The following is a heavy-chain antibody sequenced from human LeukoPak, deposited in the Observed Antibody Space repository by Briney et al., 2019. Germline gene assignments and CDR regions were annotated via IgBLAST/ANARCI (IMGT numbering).Heavy chain of an antibody. CDR2: INPNIGGT. Sequence: ASVKVSCKASGYTFTGYYMHCVRQAPGQGLEWMGWINPNIGGTNSSQTFQDRVTFTRDTSISTAYMELRSRRSEDKAIYNCARAYGSRSSHHPDYWGQGPLVTVSS. D-gene: IGHD3-10*01. J-gene: IGHJ4*02. CDR3: ARAYGSRSSHHPDY. V-gene: IGHV1-2*02. CDR1: GYTFTGYY.